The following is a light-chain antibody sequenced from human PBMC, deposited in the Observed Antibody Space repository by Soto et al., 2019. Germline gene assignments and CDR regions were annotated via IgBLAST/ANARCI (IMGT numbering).Light chain of an antibody. CDR2: GNN. Sequence: QSVLTQPPSVYGAPGHRVTISCTGSTSNIGAGYDIQWYQQLPGAAPKLLIYGNNNRPSGVPDRFSASKSGSLGSLTITGLQAEDEADYYCQSYDINLSGVFGGGTKLTVL. J-gene: IGLJ2*01. CDR3: QSYDINLSGV. CDR1: TSNIGAGYD. V-gene: IGLV1-40*01.